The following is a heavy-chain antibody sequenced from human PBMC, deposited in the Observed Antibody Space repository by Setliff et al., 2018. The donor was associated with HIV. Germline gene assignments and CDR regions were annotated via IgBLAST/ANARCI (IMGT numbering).Heavy chain of an antibody. J-gene: IGHJ4*02. CDR1: GYSFTRYA. D-gene: IGHD6-19*01. Sequence: ASVKVSCKGSGYSFTRYALHWLRQAPGQRPEWMGWINLVNVDTKYSQNIQGRLTIIRDTSASTAYMELSSLRSEDTAVYYCARGSGPYSSGWYIDYWGQGTLVTVSS. CDR2: INLVNVDT. V-gene: IGHV1-3*01. CDR3: ARGSGPYSSGWYIDY.